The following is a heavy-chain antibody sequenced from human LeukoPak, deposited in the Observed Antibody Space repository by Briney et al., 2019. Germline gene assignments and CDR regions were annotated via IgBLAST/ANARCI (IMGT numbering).Heavy chain of an antibody. CDR3: TKVGDSYGPDAFDI. D-gene: IGHD5-18*01. Sequence: PGGSLRLSCAASGFTFSNAWMSWVRQAPGKGLEWVGRIKSKTDGGTTDYAAPVKGRFTISRDDSKNTLYLQMNSLKTEDTAVYYCTKVGDSYGPDAFDIWGQGTMVTVSS. CDR1: GFTFSNAW. V-gene: IGHV3-15*01. CDR2: IKSKTDGGTT. J-gene: IGHJ3*02.